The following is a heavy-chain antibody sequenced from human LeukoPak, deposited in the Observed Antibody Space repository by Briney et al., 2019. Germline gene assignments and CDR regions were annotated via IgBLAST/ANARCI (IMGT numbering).Heavy chain of an antibody. Sequence: PGGSLRLSCAASGFTFSNCAMHWVRQAPGKGLEWVAVIWYGGSNKYYADSVKGRFTISRDNSKNTLYLQMNSLRAEDTAVYYCAILTVTGKNAFDIWGQGTMVTVSS. V-gene: IGHV3-30*04. CDR2: IWYGGSNK. CDR1: GFTFSNCA. J-gene: IGHJ3*02. D-gene: IGHD4-17*01. CDR3: AILTVTGKNAFDI.